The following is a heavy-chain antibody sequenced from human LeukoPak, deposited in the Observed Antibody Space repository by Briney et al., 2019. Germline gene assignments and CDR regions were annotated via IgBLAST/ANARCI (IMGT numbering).Heavy chain of an antibody. CDR3: VRDLDWGAYDY. V-gene: IGHV3-23*01. Sequence: GGSPRLSCAGSGFTFSSHGMNWVRQAPGKGLEWVSGISGSGASTYQAVSVKGRFTISRDNSKNTLHLQMNSLRIEDTAVYYCVRDLDWGAYDYWGQGTLVTVSS. CDR1: GFTFSSHG. J-gene: IGHJ4*02. D-gene: IGHD3-9*01. CDR2: ISGSGAST.